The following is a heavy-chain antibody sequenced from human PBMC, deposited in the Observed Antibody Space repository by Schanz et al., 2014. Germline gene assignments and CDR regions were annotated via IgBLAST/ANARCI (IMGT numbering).Heavy chain of an antibody. V-gene: IGHV1-18*01. Sequence: QVQLVQSGAEVKKPGASVKVSCKTSGYTFSSYGITWVRQAPGQGLEWMGWISPYNGNTNYAPKVQGRVTVTTDTSTSTVYMELRSLTSDDTAVYYCARVVRSDYLSELDFWGQGTQVIVSS. CDR2: ISPYNGNT. J-gene: IGHJ4*02. CDR1: GYTFSSYG. D-gene: IGHD4-17*01. CDR3: ARVVRSDYLSELDF.